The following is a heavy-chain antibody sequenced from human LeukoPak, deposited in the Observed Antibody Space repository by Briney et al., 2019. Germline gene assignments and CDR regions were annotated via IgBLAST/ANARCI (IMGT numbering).Heavy chain of an antibody. CDR1: GFTFSSYW. V-gene: IGHV3-7*01. CDR3: LAAKYSNYETSDY. D-gene: IGHD4-11*01. J-gene: IGHJ4*02. CDR2: IKQDGSEK. Sequence: GGSLRLSCAASGFTFSSYWMSWVRQAPGKGLEWVANIKQDGSEKYYVDSVKGRFTISRDNAKNSLYLQMNSLRAEDTAVYYCLAAKYSNYETSDYWGQGTLVTVSS.